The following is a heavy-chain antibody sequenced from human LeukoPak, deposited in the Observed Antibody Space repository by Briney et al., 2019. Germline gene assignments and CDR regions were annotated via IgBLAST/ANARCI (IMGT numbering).Heavy chain of an antibody. V-gene: IGHV4-38-2*02. CDR3: ARAADYSNSGDY. CDR2: IYHSGST. Sequence: KPSETLSLTCTVFGGSIRSYYWGWIRQPPGKGLEWIGSIYHSGSTYYNPSLKSRVTISVDTSKNQFSLKLSSVTAADTAVYYCARAADYSNSGDYWGQGTLVTVSS. CDR1: GGSIRSYY. D-gene: IGHD4-11*01. J-gene: IGHJ4*02.